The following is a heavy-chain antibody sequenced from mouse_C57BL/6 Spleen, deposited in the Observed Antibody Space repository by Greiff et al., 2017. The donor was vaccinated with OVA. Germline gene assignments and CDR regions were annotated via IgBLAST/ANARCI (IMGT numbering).Heavy chain of an antibody. V-gene: IGHV5-4*01. CDR3: ARDSPGTGDY. CDR2: ISDGGSYT. D-gene: IGHD3-1*01. Sequence: EVKLMESGGGLVKPGGSLKLSCAASGFTFSSYAMSWVRQTPEKRLEWVATISDGGSYTYYPDNVKGRFTISRDNAKNNLYLQMSHLKSEDTAMYYWARDSPGTGDYWGQGTTLTVSS. J-gene: IGHJ2*01. CDR1: GFTFSSYA.